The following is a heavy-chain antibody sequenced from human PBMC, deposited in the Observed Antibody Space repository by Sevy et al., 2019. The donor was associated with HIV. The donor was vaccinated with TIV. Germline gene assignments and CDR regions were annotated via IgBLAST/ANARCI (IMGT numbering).Heavy chain of an antibody. CDR2: ISSSGSTI. D-gene: IGHD2-2*01. CDR3: ARDGLKAYCSSTSCNYGMDV. J-gene: IGHJ6*02. Sequence: GGSLRLSCAASGFTFSSYEMNWVRQAPGKGLEWVSYISSSGSTIYYADSVKGRFTISRDNAKNSLYLQMNSLRAEDTDVYYCARDGLKAYCSSTSCNYGMDVWGQGTTVTVSS. V-gene: IGHV3-48*03. CDR1: GFTFSSYE.